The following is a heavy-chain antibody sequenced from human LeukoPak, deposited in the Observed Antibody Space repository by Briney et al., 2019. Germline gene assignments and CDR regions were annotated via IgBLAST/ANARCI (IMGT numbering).Heavy chain of an antibody. CDR1: GFTFSDYY. V-gene: IGHV3-11*01. J-gene: IGHJ6*02. CDR2: ISSSGSTI. Sequence: GGSPRLSCAASGFTFSDYYMSWIRQAPGKGLEWVSYISSSGSTIYYADSVKGRFTISRDNAKNSLYLQMNSLRAEDTAVYYCARGHSSGYYYYYGMDVWGQGTTVTVSS. CDR3: ARGHSSGYYYYYGMDV. D-gene: IGHD3-22*01.